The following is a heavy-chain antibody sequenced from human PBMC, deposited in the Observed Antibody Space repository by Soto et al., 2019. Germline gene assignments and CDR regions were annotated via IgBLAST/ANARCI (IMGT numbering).Heavy chain of an antibody. CDR1: GFIFSDYA. Sequence: EVQLLESGGGLARPGGSLRLSCVASGFIFSDYAMTWIRQAPGKGLEWVATISASGGNIEYTDSLKGRFTISRDTSKKTVYLQINGLTADDTAVHYCAKVAGGLGYFDLWGRGTLVTVSS. V-gene: IGHV3-23*01. CDR3: AKVAGGLGYFDL. CDR2: ISASGGNI. D-gene: IGHD3-16*01. J-gene: IGHJ2*01.